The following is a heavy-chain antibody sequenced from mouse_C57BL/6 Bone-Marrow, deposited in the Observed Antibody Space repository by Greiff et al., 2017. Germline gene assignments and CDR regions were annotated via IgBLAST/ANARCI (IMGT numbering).Heavy chain of an antibody. D-gene: IGHD2-5*01. Sequence: EVKLVESGGGLVKPGGSLKLSCAASGFTFSDYGMHWVRQAPEKGLEWVAYISSGSSTIYYADTEKGGFTISRDNAKNTLFLQMTSLTSEDTAMYYCARGYYSNFLYAMDYWGQGTSVTVSS. CDR3: ARGYYSNFLYAMDY. J-gene: IGHJ4*01. V-gene: IGHV5-17*01. CDR1: GFTFSDYG. CDR2: ISSGSSTI.